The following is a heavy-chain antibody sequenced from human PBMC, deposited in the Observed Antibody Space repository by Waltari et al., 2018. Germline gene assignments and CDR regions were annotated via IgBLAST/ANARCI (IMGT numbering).Heavy chain of an antibody. D-gene: IGHD2-2*01. CDR2: IRYDGSNK. J-gene: IGHJ5*02. Sequence: QVQLVESGGGVVQPGGSLRLSCAASGFTFSSYGMHWVRQAPGKGLEWVAFIRYDGSNKYYADSVKGRFTISRDNSKNTLYLQMNSLRAEDTAVYYCACSSTSRGWFDPWGQGTLVTVSS. CDR3: ACSSTSRGWFDP. CDR1: GFTFSSYG. V-gene: IGHV3-30*02.